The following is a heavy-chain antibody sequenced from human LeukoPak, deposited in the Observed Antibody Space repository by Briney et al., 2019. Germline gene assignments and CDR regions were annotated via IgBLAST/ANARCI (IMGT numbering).Heavy chain of an antibody. D-gene: IGHD5-12*01. V-gene: IGHV3-23*01. CDR2: ISGSGGST. CDR1: GFTFSSYA. CDR3: AKGPPYSGYGSGAFDI. Sequence: GGSLRLSCAASGFTFSSYAMSWVRQAPGKGLEWVSAISGSGGSTYYADSVKGRFTISRDNSKNTLYLQMNSLRAEDTAVYYCAKGPPYSGYGSGAFDIWGQGTMVTVSS. J-gene: IGHJ3*02.